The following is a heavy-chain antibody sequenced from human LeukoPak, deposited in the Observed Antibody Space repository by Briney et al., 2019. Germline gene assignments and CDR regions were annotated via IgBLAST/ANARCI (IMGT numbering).Heavy chain of an antibody. V-gene: IGHV4-59*06. J-gene: IGHJ4*02. CDR1: GGSISSYY. D-gene: IGHD3-10*01. CDR2: IYYSGST. CDR3: ARGGTAYYYSY. Sequence: SETLSLTCTVSGGSISSYYWSWIRQPPGKGLEWIGCIYYSGSTYYNPSLKSRVTISVDTSKNQFSLKLSSVTAADTAVYFCARGGTAYYYSYWGQGTLVTVSS.